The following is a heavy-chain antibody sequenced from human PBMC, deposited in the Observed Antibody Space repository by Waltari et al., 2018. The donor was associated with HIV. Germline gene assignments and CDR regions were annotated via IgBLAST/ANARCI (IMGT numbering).Heavy chain of an antibody. CDR3: ARDLLVGATTVAFDI. V-gene: IGHV3-21*01. Sequence: EVQLVESGGGLVKPGGSLRLSCAASGFTFSSDSRNWVRQAPGKGLEWRSSLRSSSSYIYSADSVKGRFTISRDNAKNSLYLQMNSLRAEDTAVYYCARDLLVGATTVAFDIWGQGTMVTVSS. CDR1: GFTFSSDS. J-gene: IGHJ3*02. D-gene: IGHD1-26*01. CDR2: LRSSSSYI.